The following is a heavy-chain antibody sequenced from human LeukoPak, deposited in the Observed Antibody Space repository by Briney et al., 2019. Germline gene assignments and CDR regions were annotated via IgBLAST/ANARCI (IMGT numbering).Heavy chain of an antibody. CDR2: IIPIFGTA. CDR1: GGTLSSYA. Sequence: SVKVSCKASGGTLSSYAISWVRQAPGQGLEWMGGIIPIFGTANYAQKFQGRVTITADESTSTAYMELSSLRSEDTAVYYCATTVLRFLEWLLDYWGQGTLVTVSS. CDR3: ATTVLRFLEWLLDY. J-gene: IGHJ4*02. D-gene: IGHD3-3*01. V-gene: IGHV1-69*13.